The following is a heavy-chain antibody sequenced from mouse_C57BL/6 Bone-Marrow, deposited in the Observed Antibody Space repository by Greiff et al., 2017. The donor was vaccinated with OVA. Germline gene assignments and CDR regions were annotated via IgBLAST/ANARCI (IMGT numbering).Heavy chain of an antibody. V-gene: IGHV1-19*01. J-gene: IGHJ2*01. CDR2: INPYNGGN. D-gene: IGHD4-1*01. CDR1: GYTFTDYY. Sequence: VQLKQSGPVLVKPGASVKMSCKASGYTFTDYYMNWVKQSHGKSLEWIGVINPYNGGNSYNQKFKGKATLTVDKSSSPAYMELNSLTSEDSAVYYCAREGTPNLYYFDDWGKGTTLTVSS. CDR3: AREGTPNLYYFDD.